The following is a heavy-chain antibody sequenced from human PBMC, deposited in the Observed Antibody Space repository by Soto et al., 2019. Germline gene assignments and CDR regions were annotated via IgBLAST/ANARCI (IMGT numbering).Heavy chain of an antibody. CDR1: GYTFTSYD. CDR2: MNPNSGNT. D-gene: IGHD2-15*01. Sequence: GASVKVSCKASGYTFTSYDISWVRQATGQGLEWMGWMNPNSGNTGYAQKFQGRVTMTRNTSISTAYMELSSLRSEDAAVYYCARAIEKDIVVVVAAAYYYYMDVWGKGTTVTVSS. V-gene: IGHV1-8*01. J-gene: IGHJ6*03. CDR3: ARAIEKDIVVVVAAAYYYYMDV.